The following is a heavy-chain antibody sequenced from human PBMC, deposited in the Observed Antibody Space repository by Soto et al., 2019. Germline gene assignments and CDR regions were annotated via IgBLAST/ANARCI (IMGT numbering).Heavy chain of an antibody. J-gene: IGHJ4*02. CDR3: AKDADIGAAGYYFDY. CDR1: GFTFSIFG. Sequence: GESLKISCAASGFTFSIFGMHWVRQAPGKGLEWVAVISSGGSDIYYADSVKGRFTISRDNSRSTLYLQMNSLRAEDTAVYYCAKDADIGAAGYYFDYWGPGTLVTVSS. V-gene: IGHV3-30*18. CDR2: ISSGGSDI. D-gene: IGHD6-13*01.